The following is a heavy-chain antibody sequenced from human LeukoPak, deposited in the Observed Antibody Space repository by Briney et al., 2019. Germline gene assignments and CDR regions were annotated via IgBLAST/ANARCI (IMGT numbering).Heavy chain of an antibody. D-gene: IGHD2/OR15-2a*01. Sequence: GGSLRLSCAASGFTFSDYYMSWIRQAPGKGLEWVSYISSSGSTIYYADSVKGRFTISRDNAQRLVYLQMNSLRAEDTAVYYCTNFKPPAPDALDVWGQGTLITVSS. J-gene: IGHJ3*01. V-gene: IGHV3-11*04. CDR2: ISSSGSTI. CDR1: GFTFSDYY. CDR3: TNFKPPAPDALDV.